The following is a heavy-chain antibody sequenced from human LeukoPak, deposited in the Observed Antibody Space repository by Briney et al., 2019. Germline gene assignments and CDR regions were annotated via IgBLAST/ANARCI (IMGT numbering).Heavy chain of an antibody. Sequence: GGSLRLSCAASGFTFNKYAMNWVRQAPGKGLEWVSAISGSGDTTYYADSVKGRFTISRDNSKNTLNLQMNSLRAEDTAVYYCAKRNVDTATAYYFDYWGQGTLVTVSS. CDR3: AKRNVDTATAYYFDY. J-gene: IGHJ4*02. V-gene: IGHV3-23*01. CDR2: ISGSGDTT. D-gene: IGHD5-18*01. CDR1: GFTFNKYA.